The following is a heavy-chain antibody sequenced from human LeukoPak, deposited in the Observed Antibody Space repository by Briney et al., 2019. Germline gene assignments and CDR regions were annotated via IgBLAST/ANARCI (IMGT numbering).Heavy chain of an antibody. V-gene: IGHV3-20*04. CDR2: INWNGGRT. Sequence: GGSLRLSCAASGFTFNDYGMGWVRQAPGKGLEWVSGINWNGGRTGYADSMKGRFIISRDNAKNSLYLQVNSLRAEDTAVYYCARDPYSGSYGNYYYYYMDVWGKGTTVTISS. J-gene: IGHJ6*03. CDR1: GFTFNDYG. CDR3: ARDPYSGSYGNYYYYYMDV. D-gene: IGHD1-26*01.